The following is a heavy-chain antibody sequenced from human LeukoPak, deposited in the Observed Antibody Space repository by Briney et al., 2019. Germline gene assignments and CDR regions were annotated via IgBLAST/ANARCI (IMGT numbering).Heavy chain of an antibody. D-gene: IGHD3-22*01. CDR1: GYTFTGYY. J-gene: IGHJ5*02. V-gene: IGHV1-2*02. Sequence: ASVKVSCKASGYTFTGYYMHWVRQAPGQGLEWMGWINPNSGGTNYAQKFQGRVTMTRDTSISTAYVELSRLRSDDTAVYYCARDPYYYDSSGYYYWFDPWGQGTLVTVSS. CDR2: INPNSGGT. CDR3: ARDPYYYDSSGYYYWFDP.